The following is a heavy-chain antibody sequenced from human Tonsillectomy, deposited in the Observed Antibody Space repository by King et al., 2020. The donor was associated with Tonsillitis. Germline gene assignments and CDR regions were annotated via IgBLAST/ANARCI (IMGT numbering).Heavy chain of an antibody. D-gene: IGHD1-26*01. J-gene: IGHJ6*02. CDR1: GGSFSGYY. Sequence: QVQLQQWGAGLLKPSETLSLTCAVYGGSFSGYYWSWIRQPPGKGLEWIGEINHSGGTNYNPSLKSRVTISVDTSKNQFSLKLSSVTAADTAVYYCARVYSYVGDYEWELPGSYVMDVWGQGTTVTVSS. CDR2: INHSGGT. V-gene: IGHV4-34*01. CDR3: ARVYSYVGDYEWELPGSYVMDV.